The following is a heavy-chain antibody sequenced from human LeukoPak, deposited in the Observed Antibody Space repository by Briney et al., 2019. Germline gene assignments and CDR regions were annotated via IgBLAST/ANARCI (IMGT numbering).Heavy chain of an antibody. CDR1: GFTFSSYS. V-gene: IGHV3-21*01. Sequence: GGSLRLSCAASGFTFSSYSMTWVRQAPGKGLEWVSFISGSSTYINYADAVKGRFTISRDNAKNSLYLQMNSLRAEDTAVYYCARDGPYDYSGEGTLVTVSS. J-gene: IGHJ4*02. CDR2: ISGSSTYI. CDR3: ARDGPYDY.